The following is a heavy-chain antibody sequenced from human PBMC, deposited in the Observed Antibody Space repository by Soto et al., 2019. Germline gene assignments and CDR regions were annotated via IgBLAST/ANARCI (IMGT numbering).Heavy chain of an antibody. CDR3: ARAVGNYDFWSGSFHDAFDI. D-gene: IGHD3-3*01. CDR1: GGTFSSYA. J-gene: IGHJ3*02. V-gene: IGHV1-69*01. Sequence: QVQLVQSGAEVKKPGSSVKVSCKASGGTFSSYAISWVRQAPGQGLEWMGGIIPIFGTANYAQKFQGRVTITADESTSTAYMELSSLRSEDTAVYYCARAVGNYDFWSGSFHDAFDIWGQGTIVTVSS. CDR2: IIPIFGTA.